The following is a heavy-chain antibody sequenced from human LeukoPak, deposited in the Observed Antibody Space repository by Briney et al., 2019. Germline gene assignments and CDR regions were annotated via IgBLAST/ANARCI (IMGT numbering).Heavy chain of an antibody. V-gene: IGHV3-33*01. D-gene: IGHD3-3*01. CDR3: ARDGSFWSGYPYYFDY. Sequence: GGSLRLSCAASGFTFSSYGMPWVRQAPGKGLEWVGIIWYDGSNKYYADSVKGRFTISRDNSKNTLYLQVNSLRAEDTAVYYCARDGSFWSGYPYYFDYWGQGTLVTVSS. CDR1: GFTFSSYG. CDR2: IWYDGSNK. J-gene: IGHJ4*02.